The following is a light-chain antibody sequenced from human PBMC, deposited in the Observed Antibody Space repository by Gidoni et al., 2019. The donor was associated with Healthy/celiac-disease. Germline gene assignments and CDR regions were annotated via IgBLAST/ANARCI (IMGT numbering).Light chain of an antibody. CDR2: AAS. CDR3: QQSDRTSCT. CDR1: QSISSY. J-gene: IGKJ5*01. V-gene: IGKV1-39*01. Sequence: NKSPSSLSASVGDRVTITCRASQSISSYLNWYQQKPGKAPKLLIYAASSLQSGVPSRFSGSGSGTDFTLTIIRLQPEDFATDYCQQSDRTSCTFGQGTRLEIK.